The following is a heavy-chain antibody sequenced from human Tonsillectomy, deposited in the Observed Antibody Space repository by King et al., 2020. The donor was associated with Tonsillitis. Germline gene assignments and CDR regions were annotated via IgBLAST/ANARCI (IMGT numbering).Heavy chain of an antibody. V-gene: IGHV4-39*01. J-gene: IGHJ5*02. D-gene: IGHD3-9*01. CDR2: ISHSGTISYSGNT. CDR1: GGSISSTYYC. CDR3: ASLPTGFPNWFDT. Sequence: QLQESGPGLVKPSETLSLTCTVSGGSISSTYYCWGWIRQPPGKGLEWIGTISHSGTISYSGNTYYDPSLKSRITISVDPSKNQVSLNLSSVTAADTAVYYCASLPTGFPNWFDTWGQGTLVTVSS.